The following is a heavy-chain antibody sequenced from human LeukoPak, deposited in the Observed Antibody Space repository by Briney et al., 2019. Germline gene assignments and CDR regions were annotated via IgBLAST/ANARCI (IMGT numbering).Heavy chain of an antibody. V-gene: IGHV1-69*04. Sequence: ASVKVSCKASGGTFSSYAISWVRQAPGQGLEWMGRIIPILGIANYAQKFQGRVTITTDESTSTAYMELSSLRSEDTAVYYCARAGIAAAGTQGAFDIWGQGTMVTVSS. CDR3: ARAGIAAAGTQGAFDI. CDR1: GGTFSSYA. CDR2: IIPILGIA. J-gene: IGHJ3*02. D-gene: IGHD6-13*01.